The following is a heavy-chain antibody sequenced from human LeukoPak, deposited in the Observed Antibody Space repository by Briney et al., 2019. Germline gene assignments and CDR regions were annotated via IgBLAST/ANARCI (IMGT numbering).Heavy chain of an antibody. Sequence: GESLKISCKVSGYIFTNYWIGWVRQKPGKGLEWMGIIYLDDSDTRYSPSFQGHVTISADTSISTAYLQWSSVKASDTAMYYCATLRDGYHLYDYWGQGALVTVSS. V-gene: IGHV5-51*01. CDR3: ATLRDGYHLYDY. CDR1: GYIFTNYW. D-gene: IGHD5-24*01. CDR2: IYLDDSDT. J-gene: IGHJ4*02.